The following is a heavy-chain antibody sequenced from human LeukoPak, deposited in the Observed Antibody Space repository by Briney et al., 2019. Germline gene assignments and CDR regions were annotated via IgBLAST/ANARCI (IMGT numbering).Heavy chain of an antibody. D-gene: IGHD3-10*01. CDR1: GYTFTSYD. CDR3: ARDGHVLLWFGESLYYFDY. J-gene: IGHJ4*02. Sequence: ASVKVSCKASGYTFTSYDINWVRQATGQGLEWMGWISAYNGNTNYAQKLQGRVTMTTDTSTSTAYMELRSLRSDDTAVYYCARDGHVLLWFGESLYYFDYWGQGTLVTVSS. CDR2: ISAYNGNT. V-gene: IGHV1-18*01.